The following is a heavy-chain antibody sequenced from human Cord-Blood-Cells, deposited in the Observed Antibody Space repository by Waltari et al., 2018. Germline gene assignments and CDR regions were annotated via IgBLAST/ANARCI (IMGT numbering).Heavy chain of an antibody. V-gene: IGHV1-69*09. J-gene: IGHJ6*03. Sequence: QLQLLQTGAEVNKPGSSVKVSCKASAGTFSSYAISWVQQAPGHGLEWMVRFIPILGIANYALKFQGRVTITAGKSTSTAYMELRSLRSEDTAVYYCATDAHCSSTSCFVDSYYYYMDVWGKGTTVTVSS. CDR1: AGTFSSYA. D-gene: IGHD2-2*01. CDR2: FIPILGIA. CDR3: ATDAHCSSTSCFVDSYYYYMDV.